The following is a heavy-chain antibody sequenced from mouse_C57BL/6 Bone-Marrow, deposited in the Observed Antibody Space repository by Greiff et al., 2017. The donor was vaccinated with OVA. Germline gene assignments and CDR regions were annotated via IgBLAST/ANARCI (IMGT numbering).Heavy chain of an antibody. CDR3: ARGDYYGSSDY. D-gene: IGHD1-1*01. Sequence: VQLQQPGAELVRPGTSVKLSCKASGYTFTSYWMHWVKQRPGQGLEWIGVIDPSDSYTNYNQKFKGKATLTVDTSSSTAYMQLSSLTSEDSAVYCCARGDYYGSSDYWGQGTTLTVSS. V-gene: IGHV1-59*01. J-gene: IGHJ2*01. CDR1: GYTFTSYW. CDR2: IDPSDSYT.